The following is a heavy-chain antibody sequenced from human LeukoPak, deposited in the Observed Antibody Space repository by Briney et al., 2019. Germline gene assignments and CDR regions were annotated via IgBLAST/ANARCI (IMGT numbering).Heavy chain of an antibody. CDR2: MYTGGTT. CDR1: GSTVSDTH. CDR3: AKDEATSGGGLAS. D-gene: IGHD3-16*01. J-gene: IGHJ5*01. V-gene: IGHV3-53*01. Sequence: GGSLRLSCAVSGSTVSDTHMSWVRQAPGEGLEWVSAMYTGGTTYYADSVTGRFTVSRDTSRNTLFLHMNSLRAEDTAVYYCAKDEATSGGGLASWGQGTLVIVYS.